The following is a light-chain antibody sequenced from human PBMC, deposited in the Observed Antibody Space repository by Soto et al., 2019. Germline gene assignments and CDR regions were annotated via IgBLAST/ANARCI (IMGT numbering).Light chain of an antibody. CDR3: SSFTVMNTQV. CDR1: SSDVGAYNY. J-gene: IGLJ2*01. V-gene: IGLV2-14*03. Sequence: QSALTQPASVSEFPGQSVTISCIGTSSDVGAYNYVSWYQQHPGKAPKLIIFDVNHRPSGISNRVSGSKSGNTASLTVSGLQADDEADYYCSSFTVMNTQVFGGGTKLTVL. CDR2: DVN.